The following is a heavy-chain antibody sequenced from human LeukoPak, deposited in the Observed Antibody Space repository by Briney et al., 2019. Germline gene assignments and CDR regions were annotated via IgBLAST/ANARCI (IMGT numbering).Heavy chain of an antibody. D-gene: IGHD2/OR15-2a*01. CDR3: ARDTLSWFDP. CDR2: IYTSGST. V-gene: IGHV4-4*07. Sequence: PSEALSLTCTVSGGSISSYYWSWIRQPAGKGLEWIGRIYTSGSTNYNPSIKSRLTMSVDTSKNQFSLKLSSVTAADTAVYYCARDTLSWFDPWGQGTLVTVSS. J-gene: IGHJ5*02. CDR1: GGSISSYY.